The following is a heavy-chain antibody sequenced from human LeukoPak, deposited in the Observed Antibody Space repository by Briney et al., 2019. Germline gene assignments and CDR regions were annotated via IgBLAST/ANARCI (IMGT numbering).Heavy chain of an antibody. J-gene: IGHJ4*02. V-gene: IGHV4-59*01. CDR1: GGSMSNYY. D-gene: IGHD3-16*01. CDR2: IYYSGTT. Sequence: SETLSLTCTVSGGSMSNYYWTWIRLSPGKGLDWIGYIYYSGTTNYNPSLKSRVSMSVDTSRNQFSLRLSSVTAADTAIYYCARGTVQMGMGERFFDFWGQGTLVTVSS. CDR3: ARGTVQMGMGERFFDF.